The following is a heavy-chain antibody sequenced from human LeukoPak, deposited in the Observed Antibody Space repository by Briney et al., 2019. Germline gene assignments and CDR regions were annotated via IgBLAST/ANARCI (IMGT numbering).Heavy chain of an antibody. Sequence: SETLSLTRAVPGGSLSGYYWSWIRQPPGKGLEWIGEINHSGSTNYNPSLKSRVTISVDTSKNQFSLKLSSVTAADTAVYYCARVRWLQPSVDYWGQGTLVTVSS. CDR3: ARVRWLQPSVDY. CDR2: INHSGST. V-gene: IGHV4-34*01. J-gene: IGHJ4*02. D-gene: IGHD5-24*01. CDR1: GGSLSGYY.